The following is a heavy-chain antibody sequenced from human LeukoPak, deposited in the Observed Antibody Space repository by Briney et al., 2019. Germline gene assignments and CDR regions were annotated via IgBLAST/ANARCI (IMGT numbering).Heavy chain of an antibody. Sequence: GGSLRLSCAASGFTFSSYAMSWVRQAPGKGLEWISAISGSGGSTYYADSVKGRFTISRDNSKNTLYLQMNSLRAEDTAVYYCAKARVPYSSSWYWFDPWGQRTLVTVSS. CDR1: GFTFSSYA. CDR3: AKARVPYSSSWYWFDP. J-gene: IGHJ5*02. V-gene: IGHV3-23*01. D-gene: IGHD6-13*01. CDR2: ISGSGGST.